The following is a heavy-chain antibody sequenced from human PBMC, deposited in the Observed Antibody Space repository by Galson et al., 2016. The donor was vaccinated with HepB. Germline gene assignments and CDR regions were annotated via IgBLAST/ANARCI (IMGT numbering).Heavy chain of an antibody. J-gene: IGHJ6*03. CDR1: GFTFSTYN. V-gene: IGHV3-21*01. Sequence: SLRLSCAVSGFTFSTYNMNWIRQAPGKGLEWVSSISSTSNYIYYADSVKGRFTISRDNAKNSLYLQMDSLRAVDTAVYYCARHGSNSYYYMDVWGKGTTVTVSS. CDR2: ISSTSNYI. D-gene: IGHD4-11*01. CDR3: ARHGSNSYYYMDV.